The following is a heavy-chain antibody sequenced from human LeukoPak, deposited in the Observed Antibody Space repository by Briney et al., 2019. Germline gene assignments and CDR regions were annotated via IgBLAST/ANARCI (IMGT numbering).Heavy chain of an antibody. V-gene: IGHV6-1*01. Sequence: SQTLSLTYAISGDSVSSNSAAWNWIRQSPSRGLEWLGRTYYRSKWYNDYAVSVKSRITINPDTSKNQFSLQLNSVTPEDTAVYYCARDHHYYDSSGYYYRDDAFDIWGQGTMVTVSS. CDR3: ARDHHYYDSSGYYYRDDAFDI. J-gene: IGHJ3*02. CDR2: TYYRSKWYN. D-gene: IGHD3-22*01. CDR1: GDSVSSNSAA.